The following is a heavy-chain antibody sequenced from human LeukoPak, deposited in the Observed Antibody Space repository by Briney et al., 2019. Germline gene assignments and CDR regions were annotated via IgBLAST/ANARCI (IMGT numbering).Heavy chain of an antibody. V-gene: IGHV4-4*07. J-gene: IGHJ5*02. D-gene: IGHD2-2*01. CDR3: ARGGRFCSSTSCSQFDP. Sequence: SETLSLTCTVSGGSISSYYWSWIRQPAGKGLEWIGRIYTSGSTNYNPSLKGRVTMSVDTSKNQFSLKLSSVTAADTAVYYCARGGRFCSSTSCSQFDPWGQGTLVTVSS. CDR2: IYTSGST. CDR1: GGSISSYY.